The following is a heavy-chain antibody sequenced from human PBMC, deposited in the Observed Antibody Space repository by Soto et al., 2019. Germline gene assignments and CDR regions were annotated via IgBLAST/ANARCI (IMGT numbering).Heavy chain of an antibody. CDR2: IYHSGST. CDR1: SGSISSSNW. D-gene: IGHD1-26*01. J-gene: IGHJ3*02. CDR3: ARISIVAGDYREGAFDI. Sequence: SETLSLTCAVSSGSISSSNWWSWVRQPPGKGLEWIGEIYHSGSTNYNPSLKSRVTISVDKSKNQFSLKLSSVTAADTAVYYCARISIVAGDYREGAFDIWGQGTMVTVSS. V-gene: IGHV4-4*02.